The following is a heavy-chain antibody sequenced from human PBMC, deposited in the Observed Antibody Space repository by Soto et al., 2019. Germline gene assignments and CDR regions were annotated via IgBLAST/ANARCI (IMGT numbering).Heavy chain of an antibody. D-gene: IGHD6-13*01. CDR3: ARETPATAADYYYYGLDV. Sequence: QVQLVQSGAEVKKPGTSVKVSCKAAGGTFSSYAIYWVRQAPGQGLEWMGGIIPIFGSANYAQKFQGRFPITSDDSTTTAYMRLPSLRSEDTAVYYCARETPATAADYYYYGLDVWGQGTTVTVS. CDR1: GGTFSSYA. CDR2: IIPIFGSA. J-gene: IGHJ6*02. V-gene: IGHV1-69*01.